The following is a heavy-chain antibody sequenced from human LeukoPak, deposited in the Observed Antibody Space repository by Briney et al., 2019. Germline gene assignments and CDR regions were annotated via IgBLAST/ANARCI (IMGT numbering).Heavy chain of an antibody. D-gene: IGHD2-21*02. CDR3: AKISCGGDCYKYCFDY. Sequence: PGGSLRLSCAASGFTFSSYAMHWVRQAPGKGLEWVAVISYDGSNKYYADSVKGRFTISRDNSKNTLYLQMNSLRAGDTAVYYCAKISCGGDCYKYCFDYWGQGTLVTVSS. CDR2: ISYDGSNK. CDR1: GFTFSSYA. J-gene: IGHJ4*02. V-gene: IGHV3-30*04.